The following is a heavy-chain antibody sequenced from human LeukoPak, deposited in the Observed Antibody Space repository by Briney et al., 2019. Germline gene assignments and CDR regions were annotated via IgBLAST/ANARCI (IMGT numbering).Heavy chain of an antibody. CDR1: GGTFSSYA. Sequence: SVKVSCKASGGTFSSYAISWVRQAPGQGLEWMGGIIPIFGTANYAQKFQGRVMITAVESMSTAYMELSSLRSEDTAVYYCARGWLAETTVVTPYNYWGQGPLVTVSS. V-gene: IGHV1-69*13. CDR2: IIPIFGTA. D-gene: IGHD4-23*01. J-gene: IGHJ4*02. CDR3: ARGWLAETTVVTPYNY.